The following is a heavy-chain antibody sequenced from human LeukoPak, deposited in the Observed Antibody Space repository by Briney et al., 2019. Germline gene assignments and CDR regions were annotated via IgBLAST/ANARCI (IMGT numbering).Heavy chain of an antibody. D-gene: IGHD5-12*01. V-gene: IGHV3-49*04. CDR1: GFTFGDYA. CDR2: IRSKAYGGTT. J-gene: IGHJ4*02. Sequence: GGSLRLSCTASGFTFGDYAMSWVRQAPGKGLEWVGFIRSKAYGGTTEYAASVKGRFTISRDDSKSIAYLQMNSLKTEDTAVYYCTRVAASNWLYYFDYWGQGTLVTVSS. CDR3: TRVAASNWLYYFDY.